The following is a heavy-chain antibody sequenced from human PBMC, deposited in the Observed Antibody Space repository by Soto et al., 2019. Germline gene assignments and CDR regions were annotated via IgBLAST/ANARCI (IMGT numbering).Heavy chain of an antibody. J-gene: IGHJ6*02. CDR1: GFTVSGSA. CDR2: IRSKATSYAT. V-gene: IGHV3-73*02. D-gene: IGHD3-9*01. CDR3: TRRLTYYDILIGRNHYYYGIDV. Sequence: EVQLVESGGGLVQPGGSLKLSCAASGFTVSGSAMHWVRQASGKGLEWVGRIRSKATSYATAYAASVKGRFTISRDDSQNTAYLQMISLKTEDTAVYYCTRRLTYYDILIGRNHYYYGIDVWGQGTTVTVSS.